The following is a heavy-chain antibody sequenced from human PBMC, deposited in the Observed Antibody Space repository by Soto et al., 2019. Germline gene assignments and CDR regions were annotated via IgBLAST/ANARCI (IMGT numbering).Heavy chain of an antibody. V-gene: IGHV1-2*02. Sequence: QVRLVQSGAEVKEPGDSVRVSCEASGYTFTAYHIHWVRQAPGQGLEWMGWINPKFGDTGYAEDFQCRVSMTSDMSISTVYMELSRLTCDDTAIDYYGRGSGNGHGVWGQGTTVTVFS. CDR3: GRGSGNGHGV. J-gene: IGHJ6*02. D-gene: IGHD6-25*01. CDR1: GYTFTAYH. CDR2: INPKFGDT.